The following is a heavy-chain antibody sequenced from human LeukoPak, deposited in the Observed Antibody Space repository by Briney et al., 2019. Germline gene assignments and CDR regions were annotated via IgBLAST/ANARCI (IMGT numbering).Heavy chain of an antibody. CDR3: ARENDYVKAY. Sequence: SETLSLTCTVSGGSISSGSYYWSWIRQPAGKGLEWTGRIYTSGSTNYNPSLKSRVTMSVDTSKNQFSLKLSSVTAADTAVYYCARENDYVKAYWGQGTLVTVSS. CDR2: IYTSGST. D-gene: IGHD3-16*01. V-gene: IGHV4-61*02. J-gene: IGHJ4*02. CDR1: GGSISSGSYY.